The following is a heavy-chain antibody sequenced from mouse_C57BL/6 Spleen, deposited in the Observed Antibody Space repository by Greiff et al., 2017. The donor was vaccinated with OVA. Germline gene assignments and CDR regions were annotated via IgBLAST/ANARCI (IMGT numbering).Heavy chain of an antibody. CDR1: GYTFTSYW. J-gene: IGHJ2*01. D-gene: IGHD3-2*02. Sequence: VQLQQPGAELVMPGASVKLSCTASGYTFTSYWMHWVKQRPGQGLEWIGEIDPSDSYTNYNQKFKGKSTLTVDKSSSTAYMQLSSLTSEDSAVYYCAREGQLRLRYFDYWGQGTTLTVSS. CDR2: IDPSDSYT. CDR3: AREGQLRLRYFDY. V-gene: IGHV1-69*01.